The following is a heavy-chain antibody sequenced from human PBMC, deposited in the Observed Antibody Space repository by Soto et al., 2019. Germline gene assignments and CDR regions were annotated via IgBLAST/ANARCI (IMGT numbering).Heavy chain of an antibody. CDR2: IYYSGST. CDR3: ARSPMTAMVTNWFDP. Sequence: SETLSPTCTVSGGSISSVDYYWSWIRQPPGKGLEWIGYIYYSGSTYYNPSLKSRVTISVETSKNTFSLKLSSVTAADTAVYYCARSPMTAMVTNWFDPWGQGTLVTVSS. CDR1: GGSISSVDYY. D-gene: IGHD5-18*01. J-gene: IGHJ5*02. V-gene: IGHV4-30-4*01.